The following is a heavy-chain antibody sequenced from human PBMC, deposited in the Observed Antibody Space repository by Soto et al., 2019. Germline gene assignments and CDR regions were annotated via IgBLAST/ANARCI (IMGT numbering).Heavy chain of an antibody. J-gene: IGHJ6*02. CDR2: ITSDGRST. Sequence: EVQLVESGGGLVQPGGSLRLSCVGSGFSFSEDWIHWLRRAPGKGLEWVSRITSDGRSTTYADSVKGRFTISRDNAKNTLYLQMNSLRVEDTAVYYCARQYGMDVWGQGTTVTVSS. V-gene: IGHV3-74*01. CDR1: GFSFSEDW. CDR3: ARQYGMDV.